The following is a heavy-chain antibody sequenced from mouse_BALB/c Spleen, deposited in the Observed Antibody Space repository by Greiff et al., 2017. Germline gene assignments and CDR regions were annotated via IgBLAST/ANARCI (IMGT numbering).Heavy chain of an antibody. D-gene: IGHD1-2*01. V-gene: IGHV1S126*01. CDR2: IDPSDSET. J-gene: IGHJ1*01. CDR3: ARRTAGYFDV. CDR1: GYSFTSYW. Sequence: QVQLKESGPQLVRPGASVKISCKASGYSFTSYWMHWVKQRPGQGLEWIGMIDPSDSETSLNQKFKDKATLTVDKSSSTAYMQLSSPTSEDSAVYYCARRTAGYFDVWGEGTTVTVSS.